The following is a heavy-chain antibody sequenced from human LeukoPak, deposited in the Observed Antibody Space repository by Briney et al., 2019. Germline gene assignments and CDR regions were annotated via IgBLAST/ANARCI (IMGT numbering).Heavy chain of an antibody. CDR2: IKGKTDGGTT. V-gene: IGHV3-15*01. CDR1: GFTFSNAW. Sequence: GGSLRLSCAASGFTFSNAWMSWVRQAPGKGLEWVGCIKGKTDGGTTDYAAPVKGRFTISRDDSKNTLYLQMNSLKTEDTAVYYCTTDVYDSSGYYAFDIWGQGTIVTVSS. J-gene: IGHJ3*02. D-gene: IGHD3-22*01. CDR3: TTDVYDSSGYYAFDI.